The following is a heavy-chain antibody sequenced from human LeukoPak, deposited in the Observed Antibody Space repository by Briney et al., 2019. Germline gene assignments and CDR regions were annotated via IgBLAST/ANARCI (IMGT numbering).Heavy chain of an antibody. Sequence: PSETLSLTCTVSGGSISSGDYYWSWIRQPPGKGLEWIGYIYYSGSTYYNPSLKSRVTISVGTSKNQFSLKLSSVTAADTAVYYCARECPGSGCDWFDPWGQGTLVTVSS. CDR2: IYYSGST. CDR3: ARECPGSGCDWFDP. CDR1: GGSISSGDYY. V-gene: IGHV4-30-4*01. D-gene: IGHD6-19*01. J-gene: IGHJ5*02.